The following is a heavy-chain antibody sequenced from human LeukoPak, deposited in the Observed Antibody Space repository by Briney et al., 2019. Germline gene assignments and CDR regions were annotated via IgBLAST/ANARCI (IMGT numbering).Heavy chain of an antibody. CDR2: ISAYNGNT. CDR1: GYTFTGYG. V-gene: IGHV1-18*04. J-gene: IGHJ6*03. Sequence: ASVKVSCKASGYTFTGYGISWVRQAPGQGLEWMGWISAYNGNTNYAQKLQGRVTMTTDTSTSTAYMELRSLRSDDTAVYYCARKVSNYDILTGFYYYYYMDVWGKGTTVTISS. D-gene: IGHD3-9*01. CDR3: ARKVSNYDILTGFYYYYYMDV.